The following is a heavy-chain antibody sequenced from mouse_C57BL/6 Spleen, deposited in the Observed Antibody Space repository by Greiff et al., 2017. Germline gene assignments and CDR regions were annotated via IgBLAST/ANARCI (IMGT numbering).Heavy chain of an antibody. CDR2: ISDGGSYT. Sequence: EVHLVESGGGLVKPGGSLKLSCAASGFTFSSYAMSWVRQTPEKRLEWVATISDGGSYTYYPDNVKGRFTISRDNAKNNLYLQMSHLKSEDTAMYYCARGRLRDAMDYWGQGTSVTVSS. J-gene: IGHJ4*01. CDR1: GFTFSSYA. D-gene: IGHD2-4*01. V-gene: IGHV5-4*01. CDR3: ARGRLRDAMDY.